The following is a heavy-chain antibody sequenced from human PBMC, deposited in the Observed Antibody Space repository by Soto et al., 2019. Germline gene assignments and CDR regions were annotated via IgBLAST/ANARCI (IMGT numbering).Heavy chain of an antibody. J-gene: IGHJ4*02. V-gene: IGHV2-5*02. CDR2: IYWDNDK. CDR3: THRANYNYINY. Sequence: QITLRESGPTLVKPTQALTLTCTFSGFSLRSSGVGVGWIRQPPGKALEWLALIYWDNDKRYSPSLKSRLTITKDTSKNQVVLTMTNMDPLDTATYYCTHRANYNYINYWGQGILVTVSA. D-gene: IGHD2-8*01. CDR1: GFSLRSSGVG.